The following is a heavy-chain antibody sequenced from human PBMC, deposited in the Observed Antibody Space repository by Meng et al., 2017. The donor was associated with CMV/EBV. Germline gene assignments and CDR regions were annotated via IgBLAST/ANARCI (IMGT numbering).Heavy chain of an antibody. CDR3: ARVPGSGSSEYYFDY. V-gene: IGHV1-69*05. CDR1: GGTFSSYG. J-gene: IGHJ4*02. Sequence: SGGTFSSYGIRWVRQAPGQGLEWMGGIIPIFGTANYAQKFQGRVTITTDESTSTAYMELSSLRSEDTAVYYCARVPGSGSSEYYFDYWGQGTLVTVSS. CDR2: IIPIFGTA. D-gene: IGHD1-26*01.